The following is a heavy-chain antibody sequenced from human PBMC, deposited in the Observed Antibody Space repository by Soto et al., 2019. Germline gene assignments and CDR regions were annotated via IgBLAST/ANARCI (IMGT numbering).Heavy chain of an antibody. D-gene: IGHD6-13*01. CDR3: ARELDIAAAENRNWFDP. J-gene: IGHJ5*02. Sequence: QVQLVESGGGVVQPGTSLRLSCAASGFTFSIYGMHWVRQAPGKGLEWVAVIWHDGSNKYYADSVKGRFTISRDNSKNTLYLQMNSLRAEDTAVYYCARELDIAAAENRNWFDPWGQGTLVTVSS. CDR1: GFTFSIYG. V-gene: IGHV3-33*01. CDR2: IWHDGSNK.